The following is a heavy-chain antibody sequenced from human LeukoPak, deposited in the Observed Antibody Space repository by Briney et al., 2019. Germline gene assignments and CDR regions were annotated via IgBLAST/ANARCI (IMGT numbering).Heavy chain of an antibody. Sequence: PGGSLRLSCAASGFTFSNAWMSCVRQAPGKGLEWVVRIKRKTEGGTTDYAAPVKGRFTISRDDSKNTLYLQMNSLNIEDTAVYYCTITVATSIDYWGQGTLVTVSS. CDR1: GFTFSNAW. J-gene: IGHJ4*02. D-gene: IGHD5-12*01. V-gene: IGHV3-15*01. CDR2: IKRKTEGGTT. CDR3: TITVATSIDY.